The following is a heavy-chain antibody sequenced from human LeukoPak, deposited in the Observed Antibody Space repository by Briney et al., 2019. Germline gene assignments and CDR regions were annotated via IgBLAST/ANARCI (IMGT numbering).Heavy chain of an antibody. D-gene: IGHD3-3*01. V-gene: IGHV4-39*01. CDR2: IHYSGST. CDR3: ARGDFWSGQQLDY. CDR1: GGSISGSIYY. Sequence: SETLSLTCTVSGGSISGSIYYWDRIRQTPGEGLEWIGSIHYSGSTYYNPSLKSRVTIFVDTSKNQFSLKLRSVTAADTAVYYCARGDFWSGQQLDYWGRGTLVTVSS. J-gene: IGHJ4*02.